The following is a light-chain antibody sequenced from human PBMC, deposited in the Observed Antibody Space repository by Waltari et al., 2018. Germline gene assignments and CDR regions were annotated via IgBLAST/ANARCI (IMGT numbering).Light chain of an antibody. J-gene: IGKJ1*01. V-gene: IGKV3-20*01. CDR2: GAS. Sequence: EIVLTQSPGTLSLSPGERAIVSCRASQSVGRTLAWYQQKPGQAPRLLIYGASHRATGIPDRFIGSGSGTEFSLTISGLEPEDSAVYYCQHYLRLPVAFGQGTKVEIK. CDR3: QHYLRLPVA. CDR1: QSVGRT.